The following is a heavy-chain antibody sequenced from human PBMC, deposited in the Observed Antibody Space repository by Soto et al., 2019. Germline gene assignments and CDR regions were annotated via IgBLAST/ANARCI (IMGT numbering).Heavy chain of an antibody. CDR2: TSWDGNNK. J-gene: IGHJ6*02. D-gene: IGHD2-2*01. CDR3: AKVVVPAAMVNYYYGMDV. Sequence: GGSLRLSCAASGFTFSGYAMHWVRQPPGKGLEWVAVTSWDGNNKYYADSVKGRFTISRDKSKNTLYLQMNSLRAEDMAVYYCAKVVVPAAMVNYYYGMDVWGQGTTVTVSS. V-gene: IGHV3-30*04. CDR1: GFTFSGYA.